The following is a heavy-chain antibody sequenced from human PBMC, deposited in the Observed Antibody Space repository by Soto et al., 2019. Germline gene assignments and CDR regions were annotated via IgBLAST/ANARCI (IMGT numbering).Heavy chain of an antibody. Sequence: QVQLVQSGAEVKKPGASVKVSCEASGYTFIDYYMHWGRQAPGQGFEWMGRISPKSGGTNYAQKFQGRVTMTWDTSLNTSYMQLSSLMSEDTAVYYCARPPGYISDWYYFDLWGQGTLVTVSS. V-gene: IGHV1-2*02. J-gene: IGHJ4*02. CDR1: GYTFIDYY. CDR2: ISPKSGGT. D-gene: IGHD6-19*01. CDR3: ARPPGYISDWYYFDL.